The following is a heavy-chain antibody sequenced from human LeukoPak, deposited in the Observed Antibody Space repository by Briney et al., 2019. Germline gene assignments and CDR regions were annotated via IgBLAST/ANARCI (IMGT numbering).Heavy chain of an antibody. J-gene: IGHJ6*02. CDR3: ARDHTANIVVVTAIGYGMDV. CDR1: GFTFSSYS. V-gene: IGHV3-21*01. CDR2: ISSSSSYI. Sequence: GGSLRLSCAASGFTFSSYSMNWVRQAPGKGLEWVSPISSSSSYIYYADSVKGRFTISRDNAKNSLYLQMNSLRAEDTAVYYCARDHTANIVVVTAIGYGMDVWGQGTTVTVSS. D-gene: IGHD2-21*02.